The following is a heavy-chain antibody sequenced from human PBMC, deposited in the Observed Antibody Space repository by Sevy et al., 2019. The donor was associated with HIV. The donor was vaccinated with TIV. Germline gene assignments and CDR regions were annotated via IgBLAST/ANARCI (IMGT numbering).Heavy chain of an antibody. CDR2: LSFGCGEI. D-gene: IGHD2-8*01. J-gene: IGHJ4*02. Sequence: GGSLRFSCAASGFTFSKYSMSWVRQPPGKGLEWVSTLSFGCGEINYADSVKGRFTISRDNSKSSVYLQMNNLRPEDTAVYYCAREGCTKPHDHWGQGTLVTVS. CDR3: AREGCTKPHDH. V-gene: IGHV3-23*01. CDR1: GFTFSKYS.